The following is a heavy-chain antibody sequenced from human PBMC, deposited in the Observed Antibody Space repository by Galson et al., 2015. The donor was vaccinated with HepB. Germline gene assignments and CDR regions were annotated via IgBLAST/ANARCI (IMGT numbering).Heavy chain of an antibody. V-gene: IGHV3-30-3*01. CDR3: ARDGRVWGSYRHRYYFDY. Sequence: SLRLSCAASGFTFSSYAMHWVRQAPGKGLEWVAVISYDGSNKYYADSVKGRFTISRDNSKNTLYLQMNSLRVEDTAVYYCARDGRVWGSYRHRYYFDYWGQGTLVTVSS. CDR2: ISYDGSNK. CDR1: GFTFSSYA. J-gene: IGHJ4*02. D-gene: IGHD3-16*02.